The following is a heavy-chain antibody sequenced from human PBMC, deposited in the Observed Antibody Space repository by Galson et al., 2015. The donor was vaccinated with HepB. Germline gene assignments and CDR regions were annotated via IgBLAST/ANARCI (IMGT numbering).Heavy chain of an antibody. V-gene: IGHV1-2*02. Sequence: SVKVSCKASGYTFTGYYMHWVRQAPGQGLEWMGWINPNSGGTNYAQKFQGRVTMTRDTSISTAYMELSRLRSDDTAVYYCARDHPPSITMIVVGGLGFDPWGQGTLVTVSS. CDR1: GYTFTGYY. CDR2: INPNSGGT. CDR3: ARDHPPSITMIVVGGLGFDP. D-gene: IGHD3-22*01. J-gene: IGHJ5*02.